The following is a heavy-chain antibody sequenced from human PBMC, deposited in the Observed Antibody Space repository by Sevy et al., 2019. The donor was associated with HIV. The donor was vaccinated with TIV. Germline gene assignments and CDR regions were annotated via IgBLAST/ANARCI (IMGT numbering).Heavy chain of an antibody. V-gene: IGHV3-30*04. J-gene: IGHJ1*01. CDR1: GFIFSNFA. CDR2: TSYDGSHK. D-gene: IGHD1-26*01. CDR3: ARGENDDEFFQY. Sequence: GGSLRLSCTVSGFIFSNFAMHWVRQAPGKGPEWVAVTSYDGSHKYYADSVKGRFTVSRDNSRNILSLEMNSLRRDDTAVYYCARGENDDEFFQYWGQGTLVTVSS.